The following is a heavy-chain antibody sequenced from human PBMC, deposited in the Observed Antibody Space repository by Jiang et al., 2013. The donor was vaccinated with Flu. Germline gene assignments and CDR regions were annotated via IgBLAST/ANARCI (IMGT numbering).Heavy chain of an antibody. Sequence: FTSYWISWVRQMPGKGLEWMGRIDPSDSYTNYSPSFQGHVTISADKSISTAYLQWSSLKASDTAMYYCARQGEVAAAGYYYYGMDVWGQGTTVTVSS. V-gene: IGHV5-10-1*01. D-gene: IGHD6-13*01. J-gene: IGHJ6*02. CDR1: FTSYW. CDR2: IDPSDSYT. CDR3: ARQGEVAAAGYYYYGMDV.